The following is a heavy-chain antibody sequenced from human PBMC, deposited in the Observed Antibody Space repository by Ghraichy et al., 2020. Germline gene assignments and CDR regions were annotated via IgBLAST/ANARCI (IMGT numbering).Heavy chain of an antibody. D-gene: IGHD5-12*01. J-gene: IGHJ4*02. V-gene: IGHV4-39*01. Sequence: SETLSLTCTVSGGSISSSSYYWGWIRQPPGKGLEWIGSIYYSGSTYYNPSLKSRVTISVDTSKNQFSLKLSSVTAADTAVYYCARHKQYSGYDTFDYWGQGTLVTVSS. CDR2: IYYSGST. CDR3: ARHKQYSGYDTFDY. CDR1: GGSISSSSYY.